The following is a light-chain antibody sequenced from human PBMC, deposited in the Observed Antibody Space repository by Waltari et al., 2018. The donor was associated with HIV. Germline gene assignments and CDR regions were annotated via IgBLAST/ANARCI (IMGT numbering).Light chain of an antibody. J-gene: IGKJ4*01. V-gene: IGKV3-15*01. CDR1: QTIRTN. Sequence: EIVMTQSPATLSVSPGERATLSCRASQTIRTNVAWYQQKPGQAPRLLIFGASTRATDIPTRFSGSGSGTEFTLTISSLQSEDFAVYFCQQYSNWPPLTFGGGTKVEIK. CDR3: QQYSNWPPLT. CDR2: GAS.